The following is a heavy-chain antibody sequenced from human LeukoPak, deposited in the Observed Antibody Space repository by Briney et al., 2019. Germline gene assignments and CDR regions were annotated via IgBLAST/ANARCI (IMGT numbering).Heavy chain of an antibody. Sequence: PGGSLRLSCAASGFTFRSSAMSWVRQAPGRGLEWVSFISGNGDKTSYADSVKGRFTTSRDNSANMVWLQLDSLRADDTAMYYCAKDPYNGLITNLWFDSWGQGILVTVSS. CDR3: AKDPYNGLITNLWFDS. D-gene: IGHD3-22*01. V-gene: IGHV3-23*01. J-gene: IGHJ5*01. CDR1: GFTFRSSA. CDR2: ISGNGDKT.